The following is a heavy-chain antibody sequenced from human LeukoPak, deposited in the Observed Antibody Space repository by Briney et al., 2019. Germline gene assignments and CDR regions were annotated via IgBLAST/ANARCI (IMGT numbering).Heavy chain of an antibody. V-gene: IGHV3-30-3*01. D-gene: IGHD3-3*01. CDR1: GFTFSSYA. CDR3: AKATLLESPPNWFDP. CDR2: ISYDGSNK. J-gene: IGHJ5*02. Sequence: AGGSLRLSCAASGFTFSSYAMHWVRQAPGKGLEWVAVISYDGSNKYYADSVKGRFTISRDNSKNTLYLQMNSLRAEDTAVYYCAKATLLESPPNWFDPWGQGTLVTVSS.